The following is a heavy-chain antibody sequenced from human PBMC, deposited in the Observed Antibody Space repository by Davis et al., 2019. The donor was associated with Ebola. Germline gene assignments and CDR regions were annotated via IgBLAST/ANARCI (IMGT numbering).Heavy chain of an antibody. CDR1: GGTFSSYA. J-gene: IGHJ5*02. D-gene: IGHD1-20*01. CDR2: IIPIFGTT. V-gene: IGHV1-69*13. CDR3: ARTPLNWNPTRFDP. Sequence: SVKVSCKASGGTFSSYAISWVRQAPGQGLEWMGGIIPIFGTTNYAQKFQGRVTITADESTSTAYMELSSLRSEDTAVYYCARTPLNWNPTRFDPWGQGTLVTVSS.